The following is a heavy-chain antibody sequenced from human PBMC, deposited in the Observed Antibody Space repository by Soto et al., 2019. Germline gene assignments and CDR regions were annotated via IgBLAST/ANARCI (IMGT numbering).Heavy chain of an antibody. J-gene: IGHJ3*02. CDR3: ATRFIVVVPAAMASDAFDI. V-gene: IGHV1-69*02. CDR2: IIPILGIA. D-gene: IGHD2-2*01. CDR1: GGTFSSYT. Sequence: GASVKVSCKASGGTFSSYTISWVRQAPGQGLEWMGRIIPILGIANYAQKFQGRVTITADKSTSTAYMELSSLRSEDTAVYYCATRFIVVVPAAMASDAFDIWGQGTMVTVSS.